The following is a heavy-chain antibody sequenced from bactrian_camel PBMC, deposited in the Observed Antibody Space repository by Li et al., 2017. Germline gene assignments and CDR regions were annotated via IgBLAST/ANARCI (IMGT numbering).Heavy chain of an antibody. J-gene: IGHJ7*01. Sequence: HVQLVESGGGSVQAGGSLRLSCTASGISFDDSDMDWYRQAPGTKCELVSTITSDGSTYYSDSVKGRFTISRDNAKDTLYLQMNSLKPEDTAMYYCAADWPDSTRACTVAAGELWVGYWGEGTQVTVS. D-gene: IGHD6*01. CDR1: GISFDDSD. CDR2: ITSDGST. V-gene: IGHV3S53*01.